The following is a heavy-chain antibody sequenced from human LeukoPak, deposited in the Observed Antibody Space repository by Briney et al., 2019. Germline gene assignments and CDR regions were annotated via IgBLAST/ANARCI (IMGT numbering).Heavy chain of an antibody. V-gene: IGHV4-38-2*02. J-gene: IGHJ4*02. CDR3: ARAEDTAMDSDYFDY. Sequence: SETLSLTCTVSGYSISSGYYWGWIWPPPGKGLEGIGSIYHSGTAYYNPSLKSRVTISVDTSKNQFSLKLSSVTAADTAVYYCARAEDTAMDSDYFDYWGQGTLVTVSS. CDR2: IYHSGTA. CDR1: GYSISSGYY. D-gene: IGHD5-18*01.